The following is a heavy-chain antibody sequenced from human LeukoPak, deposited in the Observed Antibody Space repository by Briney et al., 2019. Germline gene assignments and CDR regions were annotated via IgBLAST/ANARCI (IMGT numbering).Heavy chain of an antibody. CDR2: ISWDGGST. CDR1: GFTFDDYA. V-gene: IGHV3-43*02. J-gene: IGHJ6*02. CDR3: AKDGGYDYHYYYGMDV. D-gene: IGHD5-12*01. Sequence: PGGSLRLSCAASGFTFDDYAMHWVRQAPGKGLEWVSLISWDGGSTYYADSVKGRFTISRDNSKNSLYLQMNSLRTEDTALYYCAKDGGYDYHYYYGMDVWGQGTTVTVSS.